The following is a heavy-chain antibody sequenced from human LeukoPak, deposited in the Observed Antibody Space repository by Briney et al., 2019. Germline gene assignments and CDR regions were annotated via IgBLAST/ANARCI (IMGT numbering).Heavy chain of an antibody. J-gene: IGHJ6*03. Sequence: GASVKVSCKASGYTFTSYDINWVRQATGQGLEWMGWMNPNSGNTGYAQKFQGRVTITRNTSISTAYMELSSLRSEDRAVYYCARARYDFWSGYSAYYYYYMDVWGKGTTVTVSS. CDR2: MNPNSGNT. CDR1: GYTFTSYD. D-gene: IGHD3-3*01. V-gene: IGHV1-8*03. CDR3: ARARYDFWSGYSAYYYYYMDV.